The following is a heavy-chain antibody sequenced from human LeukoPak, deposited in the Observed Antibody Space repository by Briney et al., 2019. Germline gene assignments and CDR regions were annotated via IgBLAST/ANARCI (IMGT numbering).Heavy chain of an antibody. CDR1: GGSLTGYS. J-gene: IGHJ6*02. CDR3: ARALSGGYYYYGMDV. D-gene: IGHD2-15*01. Sequence: SETLSLTCSVSGGSLTGYSWTWIRQSPGKGLEWIGYIYYSGSTNYNPSLKSRVTISVDTSKNQFSLKLSSVTAADTAVYYCARALSGGYYYYGMDVWGQGTTVTVSS. V-gene: IGHV4-59*08. CDR2: IYYSGST.